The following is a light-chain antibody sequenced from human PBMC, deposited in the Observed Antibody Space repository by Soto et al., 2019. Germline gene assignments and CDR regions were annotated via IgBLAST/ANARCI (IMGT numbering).Light chain of an antibody. Sequence: DTQMTQSPSSLSASVGDRVTITCRASQGIYNYLDWYQQKPGKVPKMLIYAASSLVSVVPSRFSGSGSRTDFTLTIRNLQPGDGTIYYCQKCNGAPISFGPRTKMDIK. V-gene: IGKV1-27*01. J-gene: IGKJ3*01. CDR2: AAS. CDR3: QKCNGAPIS. CDR1: QGIYNY.